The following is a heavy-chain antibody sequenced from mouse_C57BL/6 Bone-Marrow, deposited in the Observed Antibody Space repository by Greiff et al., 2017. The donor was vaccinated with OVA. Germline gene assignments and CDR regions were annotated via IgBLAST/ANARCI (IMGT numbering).Heavy chain of an antibody. V-gene: IGHV1-64*01. CDR2: IHPNSGST. Sequence: VQLQQPGAELVKPGASVKLSCKASGYTFTSYWMHWVKQRPGQGLEWIGMIHPNSGSTNYNEKFKSKATLTVDKSSSTAYMQLSSLTSEDSAVYYCARELLRPAWFAYWGQGTLVTVSA. CDR3: ARELLRPAWFAY. CDR1: GYTFTSYW. J-gene: IGHJ3*01. D-gene: IGHD1-1*01.